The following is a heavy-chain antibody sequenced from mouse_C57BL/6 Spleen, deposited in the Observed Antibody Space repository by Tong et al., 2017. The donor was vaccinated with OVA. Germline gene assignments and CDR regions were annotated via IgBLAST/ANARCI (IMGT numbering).Heavy chain of an antibody. J-gene: IGHJ2*01. CDR1: GFTFSDYG. Sequence: EVQLQESGGGLVKPGGSLKLSCAASGFTFSDYGMHRVRQAPEKGLEWVAYISSGSSTIYYADTVKGRFTISRDNAKNTLFLQMTSLRSEDTAMYYCARPLGDYWGQGTTLTVSS. V-gene: IGHV5-17*01. CDR2: ISSGSSTI. D-gene: IGHD4-1*01. CDR3: ARPLGDY.